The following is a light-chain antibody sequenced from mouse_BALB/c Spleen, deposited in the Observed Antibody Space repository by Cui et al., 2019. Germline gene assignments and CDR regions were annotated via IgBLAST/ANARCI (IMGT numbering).Light chain of an antibody. CDR3: QHSWEIPFT. CDR1: QSVSTSSYSY. CDR2: DAS. J-gene: IGKJ4*01. V-gene: IGKV3-7*02. Sequence: DIVLTQSPASLAVSLGQRATISCRASQSVSTSSYSYMHWYQQKPGQPPKLLIKDASNLESGVPARFSGSGSGTDFTLNIHPVEEEDTATYYCQHSWEIPFTFGSGTKLEIK.